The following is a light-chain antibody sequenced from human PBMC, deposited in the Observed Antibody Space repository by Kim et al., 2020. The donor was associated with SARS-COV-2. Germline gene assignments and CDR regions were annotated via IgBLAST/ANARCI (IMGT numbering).Light chain of an antibody. J-gene: IGKJ2*01. CDR1: QSVSSSY. V-gene: IGKV3-20*01. CDR3: QQYGSSPRYT. Sequence: EIVLTQSPGTLSLSPGERATLSCRASQSVSSSYLAWYQQKPGQAPRLLISGASNRATGIPDRFSGSGSGTDFTLTISRLEPEDFAVYYCQQYGSSPRYTFGQGTKLEI. CDR2: GAS.